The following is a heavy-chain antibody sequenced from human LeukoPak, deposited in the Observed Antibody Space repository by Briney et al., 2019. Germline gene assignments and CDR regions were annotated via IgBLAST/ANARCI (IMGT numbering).Heavy chain of an antibody. J-gene: IGHJ4*02. CDR1: GYTFTGYF. D-gene: IGHD6-19*01. CDR3: ARLYSSGWYSFDY. CDR2: INPNSGST. V-gene: IGHV1-2*02. Sequence: ASVKVSCKAPGYTFTGYFMHWVRQAPGQGLEWMGWINPNSGSTNYAQKFQGRVTMTRDTSISTAYMELTSLRSDDTAVYYCARLYSSGWYSFDYWGQGTLVTVSS.